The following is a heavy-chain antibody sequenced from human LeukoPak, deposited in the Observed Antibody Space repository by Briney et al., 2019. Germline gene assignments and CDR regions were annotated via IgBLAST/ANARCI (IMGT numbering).Heavy chain of an antibody. J-gene: IGHJ4*02. D-gene: IGHD3-10*01. CDR1: GGTFSSYA. Sequence: ASVKVSCKASGGTFSSYAISWVRQAPGQGLEWMGRIIPILGIANYAQKFQGRVTITADKSTSTAYMELSSLRSEDTAVYYCGRGTMVRGVDDFDYWGQGTLVTVSS. CDR2: IIPILGIA. V-gene: IGHV1-69*04. CDR3: GRGTMVRGVDDFDY.